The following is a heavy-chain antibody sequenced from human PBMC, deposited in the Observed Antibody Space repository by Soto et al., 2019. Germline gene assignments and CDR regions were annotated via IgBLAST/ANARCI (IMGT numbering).Heavy chain of an antibody. V-gene: IGHV4-59*08. D-gene: IGHD3-9*01. J-gene: IGHJ5*01. CDR3: ARAFRYFDWYDP. CDR1: GGSISNYY. Sequence: SETLSLTCTFSGGSISNYYWTWIRQPPGKGLEGIGFFYYSGSANYNPPLQSRVTISVDTSKNQFSLKLNPVTAADTAVYYCARAFRYFDWYDPWGQGTLVTFSS. CDR2: FYYSGSA.